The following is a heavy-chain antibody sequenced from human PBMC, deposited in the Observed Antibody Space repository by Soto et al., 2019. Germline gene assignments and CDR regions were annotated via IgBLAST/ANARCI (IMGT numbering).Heavy chain of an antibody. J-gene: IGHJ6*02. V-gene: IGHV1-18*01. Sequence: QVQLVQSGAEVKKPGASVKVSCKASGYTFTSYGISWVRQAPGQGLEWMGWISAYNGNTNYAQKLQGRVTMTTDTSTSTAYMELRSLRSDDTAVYYCAGVAVGDSDYYYYHGMDVWGQGTTVTVSS. CDR3: AGVAVGDSDYYYYHGMDV. D-gene: IGHD2-15*01. CDR2: ISAYNGNT. CDR1: GYTFTSYG.